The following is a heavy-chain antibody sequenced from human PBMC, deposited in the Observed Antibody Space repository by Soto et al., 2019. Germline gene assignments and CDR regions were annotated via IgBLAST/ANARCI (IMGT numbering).Heavy chain of an antibody. J-gene: IGHJ5*02. D-gene: IGHD3-22*01. CDR2: IYHSGST. CDR3: ATDWDYYDSSGYTGGWFDP. CDR1: GYSISSGYY. V-gene: IGHV4-38-2*02. Sequence: PSETLSLTCAVSGYSISSGYYWGWIRQPPGKGLEWIGSIYHSGSTYYNPSLKSRVTISVDTSKNQFSLKLSSVIAADTAVYYCATDWDYYDSSGYTGGWFDPWGQGTLVTVSS.